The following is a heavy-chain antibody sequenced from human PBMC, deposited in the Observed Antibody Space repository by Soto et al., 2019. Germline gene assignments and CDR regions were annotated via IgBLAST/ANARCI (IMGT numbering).Heavy chain of an antibody. CDR3: ARVPVDTYMIYWSDP. D-gene: IGHD5-18*01. V-gene: IGHV4-61*08. CDR2: VYFSGST. Sequence: PSETLSLTCSVSGDSINSGDYYWTWMRQAPGKGLQWVGHVYFSGSTNYNPSRKSRVTISLDTSKNQFSLKLRSVTAGDTAVYYCARVPVDTYMIYWSDPWGQGTLVTVSS. J-gene: IGHJ5*02. CDR1: GDSINSGDYY.